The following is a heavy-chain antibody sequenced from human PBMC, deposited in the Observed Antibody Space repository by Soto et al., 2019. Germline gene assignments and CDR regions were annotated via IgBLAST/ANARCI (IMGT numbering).Heavy chain of an antibody. Sequence: QVQLVQSGAEVKKPGASVKVSCKASGYTFTSYAMHWVRQAPGQRLEWRGWINAGNGNTKYSQKFQGRVTITRDTSASTAYMELSSLRSEDTAVYYCARPRTSIRIMITFGGVPGRGAFDIWGQGTMVTVSS. CDR2: INAGNGNT. D-gene: IGHD3-16*01. CDR3: ARPRTSIRIMITFGGVPGRGAFDI. V-gene: IGHV1-3*01. J-gene: IGHJ3*02. CDR1: GYTFTSYA.